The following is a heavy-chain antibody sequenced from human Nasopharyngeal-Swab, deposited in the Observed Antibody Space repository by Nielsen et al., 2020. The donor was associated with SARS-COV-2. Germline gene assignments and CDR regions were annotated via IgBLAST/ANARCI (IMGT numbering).Heavy chain of an antibody. Sequence: ASVKNTCNAAGYTITSYDINWVRQATGQGLEWMGWMNPNSGNTGYAQKFQGRVTMTRNTSISTAYMELSSLRSEDTAVYYCARGAWFDPWGQGTLVTVSS. CDR1: GYTITSYD. J-gene: IGHJ5*02. CDR2: MNPNSGNT. CDR3: ARGAWFDP. V-gene: IGHV1-8*01.